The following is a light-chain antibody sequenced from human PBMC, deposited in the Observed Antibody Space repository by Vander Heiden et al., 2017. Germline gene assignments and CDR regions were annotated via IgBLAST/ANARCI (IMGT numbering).Light chain of an antibody. V-gene: IGKV4-1*01. Sequence: IVMTQSPDSLAVSLGERATINCKSSQSVLYSSNNKNYLAWYQQKPGQPPKLLIYGASTRESGVPDRFSGGGSGTDFTLTISSLQAEDVAVYYCQQDDSTPRTFGQGTKVEIK. J-gene: IGKJ1*01. CDR2: GAS. CDR1: QSVLYSSNNKNY. CDR3: QQDDSTPRT.